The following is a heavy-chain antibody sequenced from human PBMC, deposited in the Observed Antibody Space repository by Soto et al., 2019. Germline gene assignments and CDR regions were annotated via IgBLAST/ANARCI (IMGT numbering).Heavy chain of an antibody. V-gene: IGHV2-5*02. CDR1: GFSLSTTGVG. CDR3: AHRGSVNGWYNYFDS. CDR2: IYLDDDK. J-gene: IGHJ4*02. Sequence: QITLKESGRTLVKPTQTLTLTCTFSGFSLSTTGVGVGWIRQPPGEALEWLGLIYLDDDKRYSPSLDHRLTITKDTSKKQVVLTMANMDPVDTATYYCAHRGSVNGWYNYFDSWGQGNLVTVSS. D-gene: IGHD6-19*01.